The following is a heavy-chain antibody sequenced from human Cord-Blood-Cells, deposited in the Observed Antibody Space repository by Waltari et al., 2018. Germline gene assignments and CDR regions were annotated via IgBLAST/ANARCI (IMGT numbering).Heavy chain of an antibody. V-gene: IGHV4-59*11. D-gene: IGHD5-18*01. CDR2: IYYSGST. CDR1: GGSISSHY. J-gene: IGHJ4*02. CDR3: ARSVEMVTIFDY. Sequence: QVQLQESGPGLVKPSETLSLTCTVSGGSISSHYWSWIRQPPGKGLEWIGYIYYSGSTNYNPSLKSRVTISVDTSKNQFSLKLSSVTAADTAVYYCARSVEMVTIFDYRGQGTLVTVSS.